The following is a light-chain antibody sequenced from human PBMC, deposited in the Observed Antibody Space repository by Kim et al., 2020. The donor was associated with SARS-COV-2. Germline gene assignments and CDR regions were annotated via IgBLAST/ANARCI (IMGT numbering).Light chain of an antibody. CDR1: SGHRDYA. V-gene: IGLV4-69*01. CDR2: LNSDDSH. Sequence: VNLTCTLSSGHRDYAIAWHQQQPEKGPRYLMKLNSDDSHRRGDGIPDRFSVSSSGAERYLTISSLQSEDEADYYCQAWGTGVQGVFGGGTQLTVL. CDR3: QAWGTGVQGV. J-gene: IGLJ3*02.